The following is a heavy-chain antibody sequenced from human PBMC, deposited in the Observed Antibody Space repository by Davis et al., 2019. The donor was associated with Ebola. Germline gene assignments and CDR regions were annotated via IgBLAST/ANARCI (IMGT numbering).Heavy chain of an antibody. CDR3: ARGVSELPSPNNWFDP. CDR2: ISAYNGNT. V-gene: IGHV1-18*04. D-gene: IGHD2-15*01. J-gene: IGHJ5*02. CDR1: GYTFTSYG. Sequence: ASVKVSCKASGYTFTSYGISWVRQAPGQGLEWMGWISAYNGNTNYAQKLQGRVTMTTDTSTSTAYMELRSLRSDDTAVYYCARGVSELPSPNNWFDPWGQGTLVTVSS.